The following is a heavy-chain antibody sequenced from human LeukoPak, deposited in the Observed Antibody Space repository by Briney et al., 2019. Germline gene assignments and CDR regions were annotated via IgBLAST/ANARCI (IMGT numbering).Heavy chain of an antibody. J-gene: IGHJ6*03. CDR2: INWNGGST. Sequence: GGSLRPSCAASGFTFDDYGMSWVRQAPGKGLEWVSGINWNGGSTGYADSVKGRFTISRDNAKNSLYLQMNSLRAEDTALYYCARGWIAVAGTDYYYYMDVWGKGTTVTVSS. CDR1: GFTFDDYG. D-gene: IGHD6-19*01. CDR3: ARGWIAVAGTDYYYYMDV. V-gene: IGHV3-20*04.